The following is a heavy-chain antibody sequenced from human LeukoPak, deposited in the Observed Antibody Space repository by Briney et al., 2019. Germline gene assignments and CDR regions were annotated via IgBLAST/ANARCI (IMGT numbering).Heavy chain of an antibody. CDR1: GYTFTGYY. D-gene: IGHD3-22*01. CDR2: INPNSGGT. J-gene: IGHJ4*02. V-gene: IGHV1-2*02. CDR3: ARHARKYYYDPSGHLDY. Sequence: ASVKVSCKASGYTFTGYYMHWVRQAPGQGLEWMGWINPNSGGTNYAQKFQGRVTMTRDTSISTAYMELSRLRADDTAVYYCARHARKYYYDPSGHLDYWGQGTQVTVSS.